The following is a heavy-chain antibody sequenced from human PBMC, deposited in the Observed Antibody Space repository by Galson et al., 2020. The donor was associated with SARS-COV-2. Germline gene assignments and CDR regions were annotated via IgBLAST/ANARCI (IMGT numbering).Heavy chain of an antibody. D-gene: IGHD2-2*01. CDR3: ARSTHGPQSDQFNY. V-gene: IGHV4-31*03. CDR1: GASVGSGGYF. CDR2: IYYSGST. Sequence: SQTLSLTCTVSGASVGSGGYFWSWIRQHPGKGLEWIGYIYYSGSTSYNPSLKSRATISLDTSRNQFSLKLTSVTAADTAVYYCARSTHGPQSDQFNYWGQGTLVTVSS. J-gene: IGHJ4*02.